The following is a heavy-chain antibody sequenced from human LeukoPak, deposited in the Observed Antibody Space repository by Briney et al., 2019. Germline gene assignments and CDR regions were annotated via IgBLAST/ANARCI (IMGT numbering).Heavy chain of an antibody. CDR1: GVSISSSNSY. CDR3: ARLWLLSAFDI. Sequence: PSETLSLTCSVSGVSISSSNSYWGWIRQPLGKGLEWIGSIYYTGNTYYNPSLKSRVTISVDTSKNQFSLKLSSVTAADTAVYYCARLWLLSAFDIWGQGTTVTVSS. V-gene: IGHV4-39*07. D-gene: IGHD4-23*01. J-gene: IGHJ3*02. CDR2: IYYTGNT.